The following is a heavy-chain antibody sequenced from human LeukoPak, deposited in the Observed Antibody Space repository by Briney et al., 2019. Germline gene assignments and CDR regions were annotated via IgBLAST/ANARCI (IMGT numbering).Heavy chain of an antibody. CDR1: GFTFSSYS. V-gene: IGHV3-21*01. CDR3: ARFLASWDRYYMDV. D-gene: IGHD2-2*01. Sequence: GGSLRLSCAASGFTFSSYSMNWVRQAPGKGLEWVSSISSSSSYIYYADSVKGRFTISRDNAKNSLYLQMNSLRAEDTAVYYCARFLASWDRYYMDVWGKGTTVSVSS. CDR2: ISSSSSYI. J-gene: IGHJ6*03.